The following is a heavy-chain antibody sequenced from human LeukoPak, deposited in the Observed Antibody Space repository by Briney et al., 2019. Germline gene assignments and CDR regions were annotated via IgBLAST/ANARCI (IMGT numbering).Heavy chain of an antibody. D-gene: IGHD4-23*01. CDR2: ISSSSSRSTI. CDR3: ARRGGNAFFDY. CDR1: GFTFSSYS. V-gene: IGHV3-48*01. Sequence: GGSLRLSCAASGFTFSSYSMHWVRQAPGKGLEWVSYISSSSSRSTIYYAASVKGRFTISRDNAKNSLYLQMNSLRAEDTAVYYCARRGGNAFFDYWGQGTLVTVSS. J-gene: IGHJ4*02.